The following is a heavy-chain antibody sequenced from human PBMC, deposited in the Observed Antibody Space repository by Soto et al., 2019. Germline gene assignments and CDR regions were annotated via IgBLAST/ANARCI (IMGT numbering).Heavy chain of an antibody. CDR1: NFSVLTSIYY. Sequence: SETLSLTCTVSNFSVLTSIYYWAWIRQPPGKGLEWVGTVYYTGTTYYNPSLQSRVTISIDTSKNQFSLNLNSVTAADTAVYYCARNWNLALVPAAYFDSWGQGALVTVSS. J-gene: IGHJ4*02. V-gene: IGHV4-39*01. D-gene: IGHD2-2*01. CDR2: VYYTGTT. CDR3: ARNWNLALVPAAYFDS.